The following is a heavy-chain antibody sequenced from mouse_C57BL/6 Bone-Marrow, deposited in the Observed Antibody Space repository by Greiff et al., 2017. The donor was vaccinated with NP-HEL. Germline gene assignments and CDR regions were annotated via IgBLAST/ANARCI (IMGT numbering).Heavy chain of an antibody. J-gene: IGHJ1*03. V-gene: IGHV1-76*01. D-gene: IGHD2-4*01. Sequence: LVESGAELVRPGASVKLSCKASGYTFTDYYINWVKQRPGQGLEWIARIYPGSGNTYYNEKFKGKATLTAEKSSSTAYMQLSSLTSEDSAVYFCARSRGYYDYWYFDVWGTGTTVTVSS. CDR1: GYTFTDYY. CDR3: ARSRGYYDYWYFDV. CDR2: IYPGSGNT.